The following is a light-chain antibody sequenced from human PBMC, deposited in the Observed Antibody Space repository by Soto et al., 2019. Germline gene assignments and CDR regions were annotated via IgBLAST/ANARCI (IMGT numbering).Light chain of an antibody. Sequence: QSVLTQPPSVSGAPGQRVTISCTGSSSNIGAYYDVHWYQQLPGTAPKLIIYGVSNRPSGVPDRFSGSKSGNTASLTISGLQAEDEADYYCSSYTSSRTLVFGGGTQLTVL. CDR1: SSNIGAYYD. CDR3: SSYTSSRTLV. CDR2: GVS. J-gene: IGLJ2*01. V-gene: IGLV1-40*01.